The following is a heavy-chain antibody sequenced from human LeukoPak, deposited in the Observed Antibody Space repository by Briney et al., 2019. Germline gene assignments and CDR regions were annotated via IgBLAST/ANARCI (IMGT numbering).Heavy chain of an antibody. Sequence: SGTLSLTCTVSGGSISSYSWSWIRQPPGKGREWIGYIYYSGSTNYNPSLKSRVTISVDTSKNQFSLKLSSVTAADTAVYYCARSDTYYVKPFDYWGQGTLVTVSS. J-gene: IGHJ4*02. D-gene: IGHD3-10*02. CDR3: ARSDTYYVKPFDY. CDR1: GGSISSYS. V-gene: IGHV4-59*01. CDR2: IYYSGST.